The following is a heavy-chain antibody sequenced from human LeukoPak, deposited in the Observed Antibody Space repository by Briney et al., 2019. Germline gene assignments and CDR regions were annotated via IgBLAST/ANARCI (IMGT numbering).Heavy chain of an antibody. CDR2: IYYSGST. J-gene: IGHJ6*03. Sequence: SETLSLTCTVSGGSISSYYWSWIRQPPGKGLEWIGYIYYSGSTNYNPSLKSRVTISVDTSKNQFSLKLSSVTAADTAVYYCARGLNYYYYDSSGYGAYYYYYYMDVWGKGTTVTVSS. CDR3: ARGLNYYYYDSSGYGAYYYYYYMDV. V-gene: IGHV4-59*12. D-gene: IGHD3-22*01. CDR1: GGSISSYY.